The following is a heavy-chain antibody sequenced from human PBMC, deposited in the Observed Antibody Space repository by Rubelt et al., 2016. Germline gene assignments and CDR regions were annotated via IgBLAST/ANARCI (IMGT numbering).Heavy chain of an antibody. CDR2: INSDGSST. CDR1: GFTFSSYW. CDR3: ARVGSCSSTSCPKEDAFDS. J-gene: IGHJ3*02. V-gene: IGHV3-74*01. D-gene: IGHD2-2*01. Sequence: GGSLRLPCAASGFTFSSYWMHWVRQAPGKGLVWVSRINSDGSSTSYADSVKGRFTISRDNAKNTLYLQMNSLRDEDTAVYYCARVGSCSSTSCPKEDAFDSWGQGTMVNISS.